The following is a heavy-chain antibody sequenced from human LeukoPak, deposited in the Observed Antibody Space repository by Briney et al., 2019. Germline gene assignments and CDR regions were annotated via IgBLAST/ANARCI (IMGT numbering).Heavy chain of an antibody. CDR3: ATYYDISGYRFDY. V-gene: IGHV1-2*06. CDR1: GYTFIGYY. CDR2: INPNSGAT. Sequence: ASVKVSCKASGYTFIGYYMHWVRQAPEQGLEWMGRINPNSGATNYARKFQGRVTVTRDTSISTVYMELNRLISDDTAVYYCATYYDISGYRFDYWGQGTLVTVSS. J-gene: IGHJ4*02. D-gene: IGHD3-22*01.